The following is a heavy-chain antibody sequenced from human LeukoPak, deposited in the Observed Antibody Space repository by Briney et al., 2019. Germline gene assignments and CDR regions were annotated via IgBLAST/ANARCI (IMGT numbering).Heavy chain of an antibody. CDR2: ISWNGASV. Sequence: PGRSLRLSCAASGFTFDDYGMHWVPHAPGKGLEWVSSISWNGASVGYVDSTKGRFTISRDNAKKTLYLQMNSLTAEDTALYYCAKDYGYSSSWYDYWGQGTLVTVSS. D-gene: IGHD6-13*01. V-gene: IGHV3-9*01. CDR3: AKDYGYSSSWYDY. CDR1: GFTFDDYG. J-gene: IGHJ4*02.